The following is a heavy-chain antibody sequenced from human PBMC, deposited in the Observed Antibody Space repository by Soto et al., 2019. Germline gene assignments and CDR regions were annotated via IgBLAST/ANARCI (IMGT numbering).Heavy chain of an antibody. J-gene: IGHJ6*03. CDR3: ARGEYSGYDPRSYYYYYMDV. Sequence: GGSLRLSCAASGFTFSSYGMHWVRQAPGKGLEWVAVIWYDGSNKYYADSVKGRFTISRDNSKNTLYLQMNSLRAEDTAVYYCARGEYSGYDPRSYYYYYMDVWGKGTTVTVSS. CDR2: IWYDGSNK. V-gene: IGHV3-33*01. CDR1: GFTFSSYG. D-gene: IGHD5-12*01.